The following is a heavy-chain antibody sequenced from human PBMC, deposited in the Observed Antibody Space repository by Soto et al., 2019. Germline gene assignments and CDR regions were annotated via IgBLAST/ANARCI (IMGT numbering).Heavy chain of an antibody. V-gene: IGHV3-23*01. J-gene: IGHJ4*02. D-gene: IGHD5-12*01. CDR2: VGDSGGGT. CDR1: GFTFSSSA. CDR3: AKDGWGSTIITSFDY. Sequence: GGSLRLSCAASGFTFSSSAMSWVRQAPGKGLEWVSGVGDSGGGTYYADSVRGRFTISRDNSKNTLYLQMDSLRGEDTAVYYYAKDGWGSTIITSFDYWGQGTQVTVSS.